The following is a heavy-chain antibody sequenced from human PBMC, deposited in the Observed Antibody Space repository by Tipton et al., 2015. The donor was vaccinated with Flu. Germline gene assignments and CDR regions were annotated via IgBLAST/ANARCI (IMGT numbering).Heavy chain of an antibody. D-gene: IGHD1-1*01. CDR1: GGSISSGSYY. J-gene: IGHJ6*02. CDR2: IYTSGSV. CDR3: ARIKIQGVDYYYYYGMDV. Sequence: TLSLTCTVSGGSISSGSYYWSWIRQPAGEGLEWIGRIYTSGSVNYNPSLKSRVTISVDTSKNQFSLKLSSVTAADTAVYYCARIKIQGVDYYYYYGMDVWGQGTTVTVSS. V-gene: IGHV4-61*02.